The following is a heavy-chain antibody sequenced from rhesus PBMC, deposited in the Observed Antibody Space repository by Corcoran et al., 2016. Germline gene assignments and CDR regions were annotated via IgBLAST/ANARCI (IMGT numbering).Heavy chain of an antibody. J-gene: IGHJ4*01. CDR1: GYTFTDSY. D-gene: IGHD3-9*01. CDR3: TTGGNHFDY. V-gene: IGHV1-111*02. CDR2: VAPEDGER. Sequence: EVQLVQSGAEVKKPGASVKISCKDPGYTFTDSYLHWVRPAPGKGLEWMGRVAPEDGERIHGQHFQDRVTITADTSIDTAYMELTSLRSEDTAVYYCTTGGNHFDYWGQGALVTVSS.